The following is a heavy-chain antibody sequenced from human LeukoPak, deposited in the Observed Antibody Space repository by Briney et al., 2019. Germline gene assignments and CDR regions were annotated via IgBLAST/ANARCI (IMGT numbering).Heavy chain of an antibody. CDR3: AKASLGHCSGVFVYHFDY. J-gene: IGHJ4*02. CDR2: LSGSDPGT. Sequence: GGSLRLSCAASGFTFSSFAMSWVRQTPGKGLERVAALSGSDPGTYYPASVRGRFIISRDNSKNTLYLQMSSLRAEDSAIYYCAKASLGHCSGVFVYHFDYWGQGTLVTVSS. V-gene: IGHV3-23*01. CDR1: GFTFSSFA. D-gene: IGHD2-15*01.